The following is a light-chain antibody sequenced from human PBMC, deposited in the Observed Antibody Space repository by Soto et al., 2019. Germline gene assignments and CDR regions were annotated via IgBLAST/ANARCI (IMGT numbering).Light chain of an antibody. CDR2: GAS. V-gene: IGKV3-15*01. CDR3: QKYYNWPPFI. J-gene: IGKJ4*01. Sequence: EIVMTQSPATLSVSPGQRVTLSCRASQSVGTSIAWYQQKPGQAPRLLIYGASTRATGVPARFSGSGSGTAFTPTISSLRFEDFANYSCQKYYNWPPFIFGRGTKLEIK. CDR1: QSVGTS.